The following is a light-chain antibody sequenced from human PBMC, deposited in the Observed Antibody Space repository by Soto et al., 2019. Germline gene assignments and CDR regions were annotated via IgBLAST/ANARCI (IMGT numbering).Light chain of an antibody. V-gene: IGKV1-5*01. CDR2: DAS. Sequence: DIQMTQSPSTLSASVGDRVTITFRASQSISSWLAWYQQKPGKAPKLLIYDASSLESGVPSRFSGSGSGTEFTLTISSPQPDDFANYYCQQYNSYPWKFGQGTKVEIK. CDR1: QSISSW. CDR3: QQYNSYPWK. J-gene: IGKJ1*01.